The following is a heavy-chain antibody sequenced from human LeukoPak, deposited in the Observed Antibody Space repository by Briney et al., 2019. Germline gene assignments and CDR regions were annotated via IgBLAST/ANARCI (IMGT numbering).Heavy chain of an antibody. D-gene: IGHD3-10*01. CDR2: IYPGDSDT. Sequence: GESLKISCKGSGYSYTSYWIGWVRQMPGKGLEWMGIIYPGDSDTRYSPSFQGQVTISADKSISTAYLQWSSLKASDTAMYYCARHPDLSRSGIDYWGQGTLVTVSS. CDR3: ARHPDLSRSGIDY. CDR1: GYSYTSYW. J-gene: IGHJ4*02. V-gene: IGHV5-51*01.